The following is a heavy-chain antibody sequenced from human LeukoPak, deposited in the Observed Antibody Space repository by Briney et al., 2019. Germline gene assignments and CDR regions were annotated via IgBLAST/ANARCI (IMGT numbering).Heavy chain of an antibody. CDR2: IYPGDSDT. CDR1: GYSFTSYW. CDR3: ARHPDSSGYSGWFDP. Sequence: GESLKISCKGSGYSFTSYWIGWVRQMPGKGLEWMGIIYPGDSDTRYSPSFQGQVTISADKSISTAYLQWSSLKASDTAMYYCARHPDSSGYSGWFDPWGQETLVTVSS. J-gene: IGHJ5*02. V-gene: IGHV5-51*01. D-gene: IGHD3-22*01.